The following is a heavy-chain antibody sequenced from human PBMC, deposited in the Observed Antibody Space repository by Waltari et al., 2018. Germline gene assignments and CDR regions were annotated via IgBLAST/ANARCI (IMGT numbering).Heavy chain of an antibody. V-gene: IGHV3-74*03. D-gene: IGHD3-10*01. CDR2: MNNDETTL. CDR1: GFMFSNYW. J-gene: IGHJ6*02. Sequence: EEQLLESGGGLVQPGDSLRLSCAASGFMFSNYWMNWVRQAPGRGLGCVAIMNNDETTLTYADSVKGPFAISRDNAKNTVYLQMKRLRADDTAVYYCARLAPRTYRSPVPGRHYYYGMDVWGQGTTVTVSS. CDR3: ARLAPRTYRSPVPGRHYYYGMDV.